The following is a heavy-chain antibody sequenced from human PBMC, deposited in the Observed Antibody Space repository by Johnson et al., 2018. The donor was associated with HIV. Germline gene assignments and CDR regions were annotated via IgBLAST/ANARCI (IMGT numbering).Heavy chain of an antibody. D-gene: IGHD2-15*01. CDR1: GFTFSSYG. CDR2: IWYDGSNK. CDR3: SKDVLSLGYCSGGGCWEDAFDI. Sequence: QVQLVESGGGVVQPGRSLRLSCAASGFTFSSYGMHWVRQAPGKGLEWVAVIWYDGSNKYYADSVKGRFTISRDNSKNTLYLQMNSLRAEDTAVYYCSKDVLSLGYCSGGGCWEDAFDIWGQGTKVTVSS. V-gene: IGHV3-33*06. J-gene: IGHJ3*02.